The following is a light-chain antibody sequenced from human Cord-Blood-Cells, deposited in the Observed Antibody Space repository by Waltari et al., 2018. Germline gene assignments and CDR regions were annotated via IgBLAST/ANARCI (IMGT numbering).Light chain of an antibody. CDR1: QSVSRN. CDR2: GAS. V-gene: IGKV3D-15*01. J-gene: IGKJ1*01. CDR3: QQYNNWPWT. Sequence: EIVMTQSPATLSVSPGETATLFCRASQSVSRNLAWYQQKPGQAPRLLIYGASTRATVIPARFSGSGSVTEFTLTISSLQSEDLAVYYCQQYNNWPWTFGQGTKVEIK.